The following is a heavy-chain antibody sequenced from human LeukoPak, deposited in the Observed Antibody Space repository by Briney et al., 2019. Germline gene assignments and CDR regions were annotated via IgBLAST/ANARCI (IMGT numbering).Heavy chain of an antibody. Sequence: SGPVLVKPTETLTLTCTVSGFSLSNARMDVIWIRQPPGKALEWLAHIFSNDEKSYSTSLKSRLTISKDTSKSQVVLTMTNMDPVDTATYYCARIWGMASQFDYWGRGTLVTVSS. V-gene: IGHV2-26*01. CDR2: IFSNDEK. CDR3: ARIWGMASQFDY. D-gene: IGHD3-16*01. CDR1: GFSLSNARMD. J-gene: IGHJ4*02.